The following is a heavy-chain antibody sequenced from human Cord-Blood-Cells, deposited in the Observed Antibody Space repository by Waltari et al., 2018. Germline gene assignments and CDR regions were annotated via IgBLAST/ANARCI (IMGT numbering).Heavy chain of an antibody. CDR3: ATAFGIFGVVIDAFDI. D-gene: IGHD3-3*02. V-gene: IGHV1-24*01. Sequence: QVQLVQSGAEVKKPGASVKVSCKVSGYTLTELSMHWVRQAPGKGLEWMVGFDPEDGETIYAQKFQGRVTMTEDTSTDTAYMELSSLRSEDTAVYYCATAFGIFGVVIDAFDIWGQGTMVTVSS. J-gene: IGHJ3*02. CDR1: GYTLTELS. CDR2: FDPEDGET.